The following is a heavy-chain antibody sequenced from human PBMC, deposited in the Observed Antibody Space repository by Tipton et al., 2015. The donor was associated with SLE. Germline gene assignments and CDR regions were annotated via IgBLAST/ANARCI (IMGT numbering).Heavy chain of an antibody. J-gene: IGHJ6*02. V-gene: IGHV1-46*01. CDR3: ARRAGGYEYYYGMDV. CDR1: GYTFITYY. CDR2: IVPGSGAT. Sequence: QLVQSGVEVKEPGASVKLSCKASGYTFITYYIHWVRQAPGQGLEWMGMIVPGSGATNCAQKFRGRVTMSLDTSKNQFSLKLSSVTAADTAVYYCARRAGGYEYYYGMDVWGQGTTVTVSS. D-gene: IGHD5-12*01.